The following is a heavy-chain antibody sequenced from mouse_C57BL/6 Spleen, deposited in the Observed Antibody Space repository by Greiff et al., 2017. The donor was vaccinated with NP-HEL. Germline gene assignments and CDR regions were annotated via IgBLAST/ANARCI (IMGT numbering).Heavy chain of an antibody. V-gene: IGHV1-52*01. Sequence: QVHVKQPGAELVRPGSSVKLSCKASGYTFTSYWMRWVKQRPIQGLEWIGNIDPSDSETHYNQKFKDKATLTVDKSSSTAYMQLSSLTSEDSAVYYCARSGNSSGYPWFAYWGQGTLVTVSA. CDR2: IDPSDSET. J-gene: IGHJ3*01. CDR1: GYTFTSYW. D-gene: IGHD3-2*02. CDR3: ARSGNSSGYPWFAY.